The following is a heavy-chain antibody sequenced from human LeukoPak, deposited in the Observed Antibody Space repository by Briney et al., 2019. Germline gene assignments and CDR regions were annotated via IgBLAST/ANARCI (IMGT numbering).Heavy chain of an antibody. CDR2: ISGSGGST. CDR1: GFTFSSYA. CDR3: AKVYYYDSSGYYDY. J-gene: IGHJ4*02. D-gene: IGHD3-22*01. Sequence: GGSLRLSCAASGFTFSSYAMSWVRQAPGKGLEWASAISGSGGSTYYADSVKGRFTISRDNSKNTLYLQMNSLRAEDTAVYYCAKVYYYDSSGYYDYWGQGTLVTVSS. V-gene: IGHV3-23*01.